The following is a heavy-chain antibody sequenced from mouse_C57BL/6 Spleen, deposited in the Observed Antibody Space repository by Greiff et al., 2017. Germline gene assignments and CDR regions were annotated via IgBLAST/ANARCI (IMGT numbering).Heavy chain of an antibody. CDR1: GYSFTGYY. V-gene: IGHV1-42*01. CDR3: ARWDYSNHCDY. CDR2: INPSTGGT. D-gene: IGHD2-5*01. Sequence: VQLKQSGPELVKPGASVKISCKASGYSFTGYYMNWVKQSPEKSLEWIGEINPSTGGTTYNQKFKAKATLTVDKSSSTAYMQLKSLTSEDSAVYYCARWDYSNHCDYWGQGTTLTVSS. J-gene: IGHJ2*01.